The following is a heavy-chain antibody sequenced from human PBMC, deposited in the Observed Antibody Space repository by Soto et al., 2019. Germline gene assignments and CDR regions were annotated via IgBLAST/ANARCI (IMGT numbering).Heavy chain of an antibody. Sequence: LRLSCAASGFTFSTYALNWVRQSPGKGLEWVSTISSDGDSTYYVDSVKGRFTVSRDNSKNTMYLQMNSLRAEDTALYFCARDPSTGNADYWGQGTLVTVSS. CDR2: ISSDGDST. CDR1: GFTFSTYA. V-gene: IGHV3-23*01. CDR3: ARDPSTGNADY. D-gene: IGHD3-9*01. J-gene: IGHJ4*02.